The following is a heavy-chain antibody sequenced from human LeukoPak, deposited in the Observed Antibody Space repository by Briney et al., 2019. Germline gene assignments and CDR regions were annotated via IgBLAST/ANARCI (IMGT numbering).Heavy chain of an antibody. V-gene: IGHV4-4*07. CDR1: GVSIHSY. CDR2: ISGSGTI. D-gene: IGHD3-10*01. CDR3: ARDSGTTGEVNFDP. J-gene: IGHJ5*02. Sequence: SETLSLTCTVSGVSIHSYWSWIRQPAGKGLEWIGRISGSGTITYNPALQSRLTISIDTSKNQFSLKLMSVTAADTAVYYCARDSGTTGEVNFDPWGQGTLVTVSS.